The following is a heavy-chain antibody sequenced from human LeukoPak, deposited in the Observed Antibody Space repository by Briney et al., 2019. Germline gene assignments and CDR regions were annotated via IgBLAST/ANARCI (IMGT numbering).Heavy chain of an antibody. J-gene: IGHJ4*02. D-gene: IGHD5-18*01. Sequence: SETLSLTCAVYGGSFSGYYWSWIRQPPGKGLEWIGEINHSGSTNYNPSLKSRVTISVDTSKNQFSLKLSSVTAADTAVYYCARGGIQLWLRGYFDYWGQGTLVTVSS. CDR1: GGSFSGYY. CDR2: INHSGST. V-gene: IGHV4-34*01. CDR3: ARGGIQLWLRGYFDY.